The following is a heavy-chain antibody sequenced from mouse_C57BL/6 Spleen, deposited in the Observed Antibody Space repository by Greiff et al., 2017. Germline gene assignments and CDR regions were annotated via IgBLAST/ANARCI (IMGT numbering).Heavy chain of an antibody. J-gene: IGHJ2*01. CDR2: IDPENGDT. CDR3: TTYGLFDY. V-gene: IGHV14-4*01. CDR1: GFNIKDDY. Sequence: EVQLVESGAELVRPGASVKLSCTASGFNIKDDYMHWVKQRPEQGLEWIGWIDPENGDTEYASKFQGKATITADTSSNTAYLQLSSLTSEDTAVYYCTTYGLFDYGGQGTTLTVSS. D-gene: IGHD1-1*02.